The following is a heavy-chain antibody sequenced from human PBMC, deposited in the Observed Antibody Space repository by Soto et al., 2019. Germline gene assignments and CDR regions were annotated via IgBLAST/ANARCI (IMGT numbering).Heavy chain of an antibody. CDR2: ITGSGSHS. D-gene: IGHD3-10*01. V-gene: IGHV3-23*01. J-gene: IGHJ4*01. Sequence: EVQLLQSGGGLVQPGGSLRLSCMASGFPSSTYGFSTYAMTWVRQPPGKGLEWVSVITGSGSHSYYADSVKGRFTISRDNSRNTLFLQMDSLRADDTAVYFCAKGTSSEFLLSFDDWGYGTLVTVSS. CDR3: AKGTSSEFLLSFDD. CDR1: GFPSSTYGFSTYA.